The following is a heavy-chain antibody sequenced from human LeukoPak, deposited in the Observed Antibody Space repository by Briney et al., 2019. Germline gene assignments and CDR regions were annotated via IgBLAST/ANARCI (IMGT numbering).Heavy chain of an antibody. Sequence: GGSLRLSCAASGFTFSGSALHWVRQASGKGLEWVGRIRSTANGYATAYAASVKGRFTISRDDSKNTAYLQMDSLKTEDTAVYYCARSVGATIMCFDYWGQGTLVTVSS. J-gene: IGHJ4*02. CDR2: IRSTANGYAT. CDR3: ARSVGATIMCFDY. CDR1: GFTFSGSA. V-gene: IGHV3-73*01. D-gene: IGHD1-26*01.